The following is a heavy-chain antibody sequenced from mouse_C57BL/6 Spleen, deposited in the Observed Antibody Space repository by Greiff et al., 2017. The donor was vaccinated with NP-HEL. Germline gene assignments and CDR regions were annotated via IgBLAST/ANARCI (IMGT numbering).Heavy chain of an antibody. D-gene: IGHD1-1*01. J-gene: IGHJ2*01. Sequence: EVKLQESGPGLVKPSQSLSLTCSVTGYSITSGYYWNWIRQFPGNKLEWMGYISYDGSNNYNPSLKNRISITRDTSKNQFFLKLNSVTTEDTATYYCAMGTTVVAGYYFDYWGQGTTLTVSS. V-gene: IGHV3-6*01. CDR3: AMGTTVVAGYYFDY. CDR2: ISYDGSN. CDR1: GYSITSGYY.